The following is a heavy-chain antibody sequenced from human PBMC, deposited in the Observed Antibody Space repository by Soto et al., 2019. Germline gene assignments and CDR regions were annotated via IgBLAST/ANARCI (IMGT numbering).Heavy chain of an antibody. D-gene: IGHD4-17*01. CDR3: ARVSFGATVTSNWFDP. Sequence: PSETLSLTCAVSGGSISSSNWWSWVRQPPGKGLEWIGEIYHNGSTNYNPSLKSRVTISVDKSKNQFSLKLSSVTAADTAVYYCARVSFGATVTSNWFDPWGQGTLVTVSS. CDR2: IYHNGST. J-gene: IGHJ5*02. CDR1: GGSISSSNW. V-gene: IGHV4-4*02.